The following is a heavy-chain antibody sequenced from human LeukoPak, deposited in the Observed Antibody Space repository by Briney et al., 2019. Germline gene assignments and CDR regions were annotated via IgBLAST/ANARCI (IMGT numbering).Heavy chain of an antibody. V-gene: IGHV3-48*01. CDR2: ISSSSSTI. CDR1: GFTFSSYS. Sequence: GGSLRLSCAASGFTFSSYSMNWVRQAPGRGLEWVSYISSSSSTIYYADSVKGRFTISRDNAKNSLYLQMNSLRAEDTAVYYCARDRSGSYYYYYYMDVWGKGTTVTISS. J-gene: IGHJ6*03. D-gene: IGHD1-26*01. CDR3: ARDRSGSYYYYYYMDV.